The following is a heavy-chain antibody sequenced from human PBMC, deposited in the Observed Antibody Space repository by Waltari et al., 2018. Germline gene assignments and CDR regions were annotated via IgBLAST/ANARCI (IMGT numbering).Heavy chain of an antibody. CDR2: INTDGSIT. CDR3: VMYSSSFLGDC. Sequence: EVQLVESGGGLVQPGGSLRLSCAASGVIFNNYWIDWVRQAPGKGRVSVSHINTDGSITNYADSVKGRFTISRDNAKNTLFLQMNSLRAEDTAVYYCVMYSSSFLGDCWGQGTLVTVSS. D-gene: IGHD6-13*01. CDR1: GVIFNNYW. V-gene: IGHV3-74*01. J-gene: IGHJ4*02.